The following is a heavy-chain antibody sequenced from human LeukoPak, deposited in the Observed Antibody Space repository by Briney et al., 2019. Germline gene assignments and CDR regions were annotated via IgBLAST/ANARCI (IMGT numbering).Heavy chain of an antibody. CDR3: ARDEVYYGDYYYYGMDV. CDR1: GFTFSSYS. J-gene: IGHJ6*02. D-gene: IGHD3-10*01. V-gene: IGHV3-48*04. Sequence: GGSLRLSCAASGFTFSSYSMNWVRQAPGKGLEWVSYISSSSSTIYYADSVKGRFTISRDNAKNSLYLQMNSLRAEDTAVYYCARDEVYYGDYYYYGMDVWGQGTTVTVSS. CDR2: ISSSSSTI.